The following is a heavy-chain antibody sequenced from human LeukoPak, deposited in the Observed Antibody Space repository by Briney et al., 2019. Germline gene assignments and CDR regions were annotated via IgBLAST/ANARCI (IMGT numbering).Heavy chain of an antibody. CDR1: GFTFSSYG. Sequence: GGSLRLSCAASGFTFSSYGMHWVRQAPVKGLEWVAVIWYDGSNKYYADSVKGRFTISRDNSKNTLYLQMNSLRAEDTAVYYCARDAYYYDSSFQYWGQGTLVTVSS. J-gene: IGHJ4*02. CDR2: IWYDGSNK. CDR3: ARDAYYYDSSFQY. V-gene: IGHV3-33*01. D-gene: IGHD3-22*01.